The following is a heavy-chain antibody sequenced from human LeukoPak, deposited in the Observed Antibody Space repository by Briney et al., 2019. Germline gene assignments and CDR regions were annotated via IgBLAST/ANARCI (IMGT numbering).Heavy chain of an antibody. CDR3: ARDQAHSYGRYFDP. V-gene: IGHV4-59*01. CDR2: ISYGTA. D-gene: IGHD5-18*01. Sequence: SETLSLTCSVSGDALSTYYRNWIRQIPAKGLEWIGYISYGTADYNPSLKSRVTKSVDTSRNEFSLKLTSVTAEDTAVYFCARDQAHSYGRYFDPWSQGTLVTVSS. J-gene: IGHJ4*02. CDR1: GDALSTYY.